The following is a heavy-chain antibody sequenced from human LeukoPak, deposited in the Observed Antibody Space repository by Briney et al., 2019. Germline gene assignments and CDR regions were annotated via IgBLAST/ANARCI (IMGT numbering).Heavy chain of an antibody. Sequence: GGSLRLSCAASGFTVSSKYMSWVRQAPGKGLEWVSVIYSDSSTYYAGSVKGRFTISRDSSKNTLYLQMNSLRAEDTGVYYCARVQGSALFRWYWGQGTLVTVSS. CDR3: ARVQGSALFRWY. D-gene: IGHD2-21*01. J-gene: IGHJ4*02. V-gene: IGHV3-66*01. CDR2: IYSDSST. CDR1: GFTVSSKY.